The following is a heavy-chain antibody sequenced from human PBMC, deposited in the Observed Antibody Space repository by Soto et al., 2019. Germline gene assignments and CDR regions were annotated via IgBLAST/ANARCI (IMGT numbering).Heavy chain of an antibody. D-gene: IGHD4-4*01. V-gene: IGHV1-2*02. CDR1: GYTFTGYY. Sequence: GASVKVSCKASGYTFTGYYMHWVRQAPGQGLEWMGWINPNSGGTNYAQKFQGRVTMTRDTSISTAYMELSRLRSDDTAVYYCARDHYSNYGAGPDYYGMDVWGQGTTVTVS. J-gene: IGHJ6*02. CDR2: INPNSGGT. CDR3: ARDHYSNYGAGPDYYGMDV.